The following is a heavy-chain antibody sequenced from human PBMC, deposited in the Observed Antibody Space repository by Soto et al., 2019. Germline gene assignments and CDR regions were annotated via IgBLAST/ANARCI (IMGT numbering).Heavy chain of an antibody. D-gene: IGHD2-21*02. J-gene: IGHJ4*02. CDR1: EFTFSNFW. Sequence: PGGSLRLSCAASEFTFSNFWMDWVRQAPGKGLELVANLKQDGSEIYYVDFVKGRFTISRDNAKNSLYLQMNSLRVEDTAVYYCARTPGGDWDFDYWGQGTLVTVS. CDR3: ARTPGGDWDFDY. V-gene: IGHV3-7*03. CDR2: LKQDGSEI.